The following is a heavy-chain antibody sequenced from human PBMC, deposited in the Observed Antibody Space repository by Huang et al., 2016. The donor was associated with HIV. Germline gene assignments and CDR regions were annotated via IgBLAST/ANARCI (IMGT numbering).Heavy chain of an antibody. J-gene: IGHJ4*02. D-gene: IGHD2-21*02. V-gene: IGHV3-30*02. CDR1: GFSFSHYG. Sequence: QEQLVESGGGVVQPGGSLRLSCATSGFSFSHYGMHWVRQAPGKGLEWVAVIRFDGGNKHYADSAKGRFTISRDNSKKRLFLEMNSLRGDDTAFYYCATDLGGYSFDYWGQGALVSVSS. CDR3: ATDLGGYSFDY. CDR2: IRFDGGNK.